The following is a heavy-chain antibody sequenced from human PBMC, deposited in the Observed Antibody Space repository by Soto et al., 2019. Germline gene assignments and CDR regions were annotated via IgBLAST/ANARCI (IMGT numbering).Heavy chain of an antibody. D-gene: IGHD3-16*01. CDR2: IYHSGST. CDR3: ARDKRGRGETRYYYGMDV. V-gene: IGHV4-4*02. CDR1: GGSISSSNW. J-gene: IGHJ6*02. Sequence: SETLSLTCAVSGGSISSSNWWSWVRQPPGKGLEWIGEIYHSGSTNYNPSLKSRVTISVDKSKNQFSLKLSSVTAADTAVYYCARDKRGRGETRYYYGMDVWGQGTTVTVSS.